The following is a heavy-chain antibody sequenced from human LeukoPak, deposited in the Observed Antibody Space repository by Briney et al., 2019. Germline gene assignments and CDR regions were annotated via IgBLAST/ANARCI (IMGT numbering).Heavy chain of an antibody. Sequence: GGSLRLSCAASGFTFSSYSMNWVRQAPGKGLEWVSVFYGDGSTYYADSVKGRFTISRDHSKNTLYLQINSLRAEDTAVYYCAREAVAVAGFFDYWGQGTLVTVSS. CDR2: FYGDGST. D-gene: IGHD6-19*01. CDR3: AREAVAVAGFFDY. CDR1: GFTFSSYS. V-gene: IGHV3-53*01. J-gene: IGHJ4*02.